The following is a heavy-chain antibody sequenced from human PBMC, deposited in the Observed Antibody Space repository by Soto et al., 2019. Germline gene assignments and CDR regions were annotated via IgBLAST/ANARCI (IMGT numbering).Heavy chain of an antibody. Sequence: QVQLVQSGAEVKKPGSSVKVSCKASGGTFGSNGITWARQAPGQGIEWMGGIIPIFGTTNYAQKFQGRVTITADESTSTASMELSSLGSEDTAVYYCARGTAYSGSALHYKYYYGMDVWGQGTTVTVSS. J-gene: IGHJ6*02. CDR2: IIPIFGTT. V-gene: IGHV1-69*01. CDR3: ARGTAYSGSALHYKYYYGMDV. D-gene: IGHD5-12*01. CDR1: GGTFGSNG.